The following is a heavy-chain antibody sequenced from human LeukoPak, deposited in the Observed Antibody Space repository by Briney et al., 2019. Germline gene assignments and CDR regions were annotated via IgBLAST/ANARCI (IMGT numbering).Heavy chain of an antibody. D-gene: IGHD3-10*01. J-gene: IGHJ4*02. CDR3: VRERQYGSGSYNY. CDR2: ISAFNGNT. V-gene: IGHV1-18*01. CDR1: GGTFSSYA. Sequence: ASVKVSCKASGGTFSSYAIIWVRQAPGQGLEWMGWISAFNGNTDYAQKLQGRVTMTTDTSTSTAYMELRSLRSDDTAVYYCVRERQYGSGSYNYWGQGTLVTVSS.